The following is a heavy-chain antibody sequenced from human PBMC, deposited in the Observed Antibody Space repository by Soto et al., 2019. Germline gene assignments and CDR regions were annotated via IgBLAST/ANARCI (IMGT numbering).Heavy chain of an antibody. Sequence: GGSLRLSCTASGFTFGTFGMSWVRQAPGRGLEWVSTISASGGATYYADSVRGRVIVSRDNSKTTLYLQMDSLRAEDTAVYYCAKGMPRTLFDLWGQGTLVTVSS. CDR2: ISASGGAT. CDR1: GFTFGTFG. J-gene: IGHJ5*02. D-gene: IGHD2-2*01. V-gene: IGHV3-23*01. CDR3: AKGMPRTLFDL.